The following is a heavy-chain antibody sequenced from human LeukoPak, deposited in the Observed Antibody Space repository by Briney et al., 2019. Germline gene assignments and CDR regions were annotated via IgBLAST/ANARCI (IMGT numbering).Heavy chain of an antibody. CDR1: GGSISSSNW. Sequence: SETLSLTCAVSGGSISSSNWWSWVRQPPGKGLEWIGEINHSGSTNYNPSLKSRVTISVDTSKNQFSLKLSSVTAADTAVCYCARGGSSIGWGSFDYWGQGTLVTVSS. CDR3: ARGGSSIGWGSFDY. J-gene: IGHJ4*02. V-gene: IGHV4-4*02. D-gene: IGHD6-13*01. CDR2: INHSGST.